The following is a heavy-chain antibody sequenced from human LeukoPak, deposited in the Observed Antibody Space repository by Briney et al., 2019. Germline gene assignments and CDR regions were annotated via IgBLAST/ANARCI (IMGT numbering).Heavy chain of an antibody. V-gene: IGHV1-69*05. CDR3: ARDVHGDYGSGWFDP. Sequence: SVKVSCMTSGGTFNNSAISWVRQAPGQGLEWLGGIMPLSGKAGYAQKFQGRVTITKDESTRTVYLGLTSLTSDDTAVYYCARDVHGDYGSGWFDPWGQGTLVSVSS. J-gene: IGHJ5*02. CDR1: GGTFNNSA. CDR2: IMPLSGKA. D-gene: IGHD4-17*01.